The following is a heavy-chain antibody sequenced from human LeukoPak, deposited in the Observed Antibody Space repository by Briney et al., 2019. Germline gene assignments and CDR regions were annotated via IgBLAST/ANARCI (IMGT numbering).Heavy chain of an antibody. CDR3: ARAGRLGMYYYDSSGYPYYFDY. J-gene: IGHJ4*02. Sequence: GGSLRLSCAASGFTFSSYSMNWVRQAPGKGLEWVSYISSSSSTIYYADSVKGRFTISRDNAKNSLYLQMNSLGAEDTAVYYCARAGRLGMYYYDSSGYPYYFDYWGQGTLVTVSS. CDR1: GFTFSSYS. V-gene: IGHV3-48*01. CDR2: ISSSSSTI. D-gene: IGHD3-22*01.